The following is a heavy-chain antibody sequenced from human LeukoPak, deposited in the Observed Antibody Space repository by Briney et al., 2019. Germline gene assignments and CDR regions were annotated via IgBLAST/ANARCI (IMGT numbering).Heavy chain of an antibody. D-gene: IGHD4-17*01. CDR2: ISSSGSTI. Sequence: GGSLRLSCAASGFTFSSYEMNWVRQAPGKGLEWVSYISSSGSTIYYADSVKGRFTISGDNAKNSLYLQMNSLRAEDTAVYYCARDDYGDYVNYFDYWGQGTLVTVSS. CDR1: GFTFSSYE. CDR3: ARDDYGDYVNYFDY. J-gene: IGHJ4*02. V-gene: IGHV3-48*03.